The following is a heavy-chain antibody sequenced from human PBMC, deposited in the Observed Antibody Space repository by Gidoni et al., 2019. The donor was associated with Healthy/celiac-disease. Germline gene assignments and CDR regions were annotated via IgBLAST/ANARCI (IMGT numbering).Heavy chain of an antibody. D-gene: IGHD1-26*01. CDR1: GFTFSSYA. V-gene: IGHV3-23*01. CDR2: ISGSGGST. Sequence: CAASGFTFSSYAMSWVRQAPGKGLEWVSAISGSGGSTYYADSVRGRFTISRDNSKNTLYRQMNSLRAEDTAVYYCAKGGSYYPFDHWGQGTLVTVSS. CDR3: AKGGSYYPFDH. J-gene: IGHJ4*02.